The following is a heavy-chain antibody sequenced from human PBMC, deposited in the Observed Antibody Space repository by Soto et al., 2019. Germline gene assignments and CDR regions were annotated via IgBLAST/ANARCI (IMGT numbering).Heavy chain of an antibody. V-gene: IGHV4-59*08. Sequence: SETLSLTFTVSGDSISSYSWSWIRQPPGKGLEWIGNIHYNGNTKYSPSLKSRVTISVDTSKNQFSLKLSSVTAADTAVYYCARRLYYDSSGFEGGGMDVWGQGTTVTVSS. CDR2: IHYNGNT. D-gene: IGHD3-22*01. CDR1: GDSISSYS. CDR3: ARRLYYDSSGFEGGGMDV. J-gene: IGHJ6*02.